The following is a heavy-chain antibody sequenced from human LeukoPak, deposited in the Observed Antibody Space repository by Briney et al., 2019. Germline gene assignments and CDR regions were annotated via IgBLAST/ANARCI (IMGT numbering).Heavy chain of an antibody. V-gene: IGHV4-39*07. D-gene: IGHD3-10*01. J-gene: IGHJ6*02. CDR3: AAEGFGELLERYYYYGMDV. Sequence: SETLSLTCTVSGGSISSGGYYWSWIRQPPGKGLEWIGEINHSGSTNYNPSLKSRVTISVDTSKNQFSLKLSSVTAADTAVYYCAAEGFGELLERYYYYGMDVWGQGTTVTVSS. CDR2: INHSGST. CDR1: GGSISSGGYY.